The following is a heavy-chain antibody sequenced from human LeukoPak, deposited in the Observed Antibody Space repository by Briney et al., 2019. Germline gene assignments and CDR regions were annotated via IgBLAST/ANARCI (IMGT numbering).Heavy chain of an antibody. CDR1: GFTFDDYG. CDR3: AIRRGSAITMIVVVITWYFDY. CDR2: INWNGGST. D-gene: IGHD3-22*01. V-gene: IGHV3-20*01. J-gene: IGHJ4*02. Sequence: GGSLRLSCAASGFTFDDYGMSWVRQAPGKGLEWVSGINWNGGSTGYADSVKGRFTISRDNAKNSLYLQMNSLRAEDTALYHCAIRRGSAITMIVVVITWYFDYWGQGTLVTVSS.